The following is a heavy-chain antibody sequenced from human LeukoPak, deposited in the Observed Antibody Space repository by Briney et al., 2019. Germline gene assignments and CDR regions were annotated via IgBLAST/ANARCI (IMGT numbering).Heavy chain of an antibody. Sequence: SGPTLVKPTQTLTLTCTFSGFSLSTSGVGVGWIRQPPGKALEWLALIYRDDDKRYSPSLKSRLTITKDTSKNQVVLTMTNMDPVDTATYYCAHRGFPLWFGELFSGAFDIWGQGTMVTVSS. CDR2: IYRDDDK. CDR1: GFSLSTSGVG. J-gene: IGHJ3*02. CDR3: AHRGFPLWFGELFSGAFDI. D-gene: IGHD3-10*01. V-gene: IGHV2-5*02.